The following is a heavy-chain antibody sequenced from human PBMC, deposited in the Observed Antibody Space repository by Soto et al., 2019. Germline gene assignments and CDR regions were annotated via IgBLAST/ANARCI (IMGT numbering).Heavy chain of an antibody. D-gene: IGHD3-22*01. CDR1: GFTFSTYS. CDR2: ISSSGSTI. Sequence: GGSLRLSCAASGFTFSTYSMNWVRQAPGKGLEWVSYISSSGSTIFYTDSVKGRFTISRDTSKNTLYLLMNSLRAEDTAVYYCAHGKGHDSSGYYHPVADYWGQGTLVTVSS. CDR3: AHGKGHDSSGYYHPVADY. V-gene: IGHV3-48*01. J-gene: IGHJ4*02.